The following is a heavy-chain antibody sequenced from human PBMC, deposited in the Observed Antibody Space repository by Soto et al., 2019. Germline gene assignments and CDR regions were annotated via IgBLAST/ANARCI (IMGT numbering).Heavy chain of an antibody. CDR1: GDSFTRYW. J-gene: IGHJ6*02. CDR2: IYPGDSDT. Sequence: PWESLKISCRSSGDSFTRYWIGWVRQMPGKGLEWMGIIYPGDSDTRYSPSFQGQVTISADKSISTAYLQWSSLKASDTAMYYCARRGGYSYGYDYYYGMDVWGQGTTVTVSS. D-gene: IGHD5-18*01. V-gene: IGHV5-51*01. CDR3: ARRGGYSYGYDYYYGMDV.